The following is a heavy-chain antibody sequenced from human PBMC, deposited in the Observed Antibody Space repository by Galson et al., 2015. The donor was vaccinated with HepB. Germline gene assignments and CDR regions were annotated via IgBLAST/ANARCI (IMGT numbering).Heavy chain of an antibody. J-gene: IGHJ4*02. CDR2: ISGSGATT. Sequence: SLRLSCAASGFTSSTYAITWARQAPGKGLEWVSVISGSGATTFYADSVKGRFIIYRDNSKNTVYLQMNSLRADDTAIYYCAKEPPYCGGDCYSVSDVWGQGTPVTVSS. CDR1: GFTSSTYA. D-gene: IGHD2-21*02. V-gene: IGHV3-23*01. CDR3: AKEPPYCGGDCYSVSDV.